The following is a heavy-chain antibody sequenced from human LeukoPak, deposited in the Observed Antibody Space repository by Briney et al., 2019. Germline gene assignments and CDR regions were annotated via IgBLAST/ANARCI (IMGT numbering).Heavy chain of an antibody. J-gene: IGHJ5*02. CDR1: GDPISSGSYY. V-gene: IGHV4-61*02. CDR3: ARDREYQVRAANRGFDP. Sequence: SETLSLTCTVSGDPISSGSYYLSWIRQPAGKGLEWIGRIYASGSTNYNLSLKSRLTISVDTSKNHFSLSLTSVTAADAAVYYCARDREYQVRAANRGFDPWGPGILVTVSS. D-gene: IGHD2-2*01. CDR2: IYASGST.